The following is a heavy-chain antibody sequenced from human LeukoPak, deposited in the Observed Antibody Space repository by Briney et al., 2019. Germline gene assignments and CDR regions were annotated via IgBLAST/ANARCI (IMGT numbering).Heavy chain of an antibody. J-gene: IGHJ4*02. CDR3: ANGDYYGSGRNFDY. Sequence: GGSLRLSCAASGFTFSSYGMSWVRQAPGKGLEWVSAIGGSGGSTYYADSVKGRFTISRDNSKNTLYLQMNSLRAEDTAVYYCANGDYYGSGRNFDYWGQGTLVTVSS. CDR2: IGGSGGST. CDR1: GFTFSSYG. D-gene: IGHD3-10*01. V-gene: IGHV3-23*01.